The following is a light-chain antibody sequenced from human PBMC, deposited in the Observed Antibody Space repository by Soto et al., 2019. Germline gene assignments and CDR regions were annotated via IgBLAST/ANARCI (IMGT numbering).Light chain of an antibody. CDR2: YNN. Sequence: QSVLSQPPSASGTPGQRVTISCSGSSSNIGSNTVNWYQQLPGTAPKLLIYYNNQRPSGVPDRFSGSKSGTSASLAISGLQSEDEADYYCVAWDDSLNGPGVFGGGTKLTVL. CDR3: VAWDDSLNGPGV. V-gene: IGLV1-44*01. CDR1: SSNIGSNT. J-gene: IGLJ3*02.